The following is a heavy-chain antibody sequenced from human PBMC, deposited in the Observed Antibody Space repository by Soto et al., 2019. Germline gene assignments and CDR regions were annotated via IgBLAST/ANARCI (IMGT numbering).Heavy chain of an antibody. CDR2: INHRGRT. CDR3: AREYDIASLAGGCFDP. D-gene: IGHD2-8*01. V-gene: IGHV4-34*01. CDR1: GGSFSGYY. Sequence: QVQLQQWGAGLLKPSETLSLTCAVYGGSFSGYYWSWIRQPPGKGLEWIGGINHRGRTNYNPSLKSRVTITVDTSKNPFSRKLSSVTAADTAVYYCAREYDIASLAGGCFDPWGQGTLVTVSS. J-gene: IGHJ5*02.